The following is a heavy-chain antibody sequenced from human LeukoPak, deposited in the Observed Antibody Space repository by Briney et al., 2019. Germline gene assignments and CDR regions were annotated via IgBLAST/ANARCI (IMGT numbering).Heavy chain of an antibody. Sequence: SGPTLVNPTQTLTVTCTFSGFSLTTSGMCVSWIHQPPGKALEWLALIDWDDDKSYSTSLKTRLTISRDTSRNQVVLTMTNMDPVDTATYYCARGSSHGFDYWGQGTLVTVSS. J-gene: IGHJ4*02. CDR2: IDWDDDK. V-gene: IGHV2-70*12. CDR3: ARGSSHGFDY. CDR1: GFSLTTSGMC.